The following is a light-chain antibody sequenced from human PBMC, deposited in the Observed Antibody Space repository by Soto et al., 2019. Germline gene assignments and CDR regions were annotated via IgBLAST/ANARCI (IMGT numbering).Light chain of an antibody. J-gene: IGKJ3*01. CDR3: QQYGSSYT. CDR2: GAS. V-gene: IGKV3-20*01. Sequence: EIVLTQSPGTLSLSPGERATLSCRASQSVNNNYLAWYQQKPGQPPRLLIYGASSRASGIPDRFNGGGSGTDFTLTISRLEPEDFAVYYCQQYGSSYTFGPGTKVDIK. CDR1: QSVNNNY.